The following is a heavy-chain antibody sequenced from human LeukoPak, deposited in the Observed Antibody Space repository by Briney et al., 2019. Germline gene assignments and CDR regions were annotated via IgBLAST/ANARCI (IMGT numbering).Heavy chain of an antibody. D-gene: IGHD2-15*01. J-gene: IGHJ5*02. CDR2: IYPADSDI. Sequence: GESLQIFCKGSGYSINNYWIAWVRQMPGKGLEWMGIIYPADSDIRYSPSFQGQVTISADKSISTAYLQWNSLKASDTAMYYCARQEYCSGASCYTWFDPWGQGTLVTVSS. CDR3: ARQEYCSGASCYTWFDP. CDR1: GYSINNYW. V-gene: IGHV5-51*01.